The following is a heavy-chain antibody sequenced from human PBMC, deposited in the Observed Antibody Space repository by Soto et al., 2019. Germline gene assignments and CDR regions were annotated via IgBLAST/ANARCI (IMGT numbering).Heavy chain of an antibody. CDR2: IKWKSGSI. D-gene: IGHD6-13*01. CDR3: VKDESINWYSGHFRH. V-gene: IGHV3-9*01. Sequence: GGSLRLSCAASGFTFDDYAMHWVRQVPGKGLEWVSGIKWKSGSIGYADSVKGRFAISRDNAKNSLHLQMNSLRAEDTAFYYCVKDESINWYSGHFRHWGQGTLVTVSS. CDR1: GFTFDDYA. J-gene: IGHJ1*01.